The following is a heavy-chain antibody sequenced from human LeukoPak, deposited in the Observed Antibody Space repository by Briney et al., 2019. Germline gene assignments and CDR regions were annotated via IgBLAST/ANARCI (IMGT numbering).Heavy chain of an antibody. D-gene: IGHD3-3*01. V-gene: IGHV4-30-4*01. J-gene: IGHJ5*02. CDR3: AREDYTNWFDP. Sequence: SETLSLTCTVSGGSISSGDYYWSWIRQPPGKGLEWIGYIYYSGGTYYNPSLKSRVTISVDTSKNQFSLKLSSVTAADTAVYYCAREDYTNWFDPWGQGTLVTVSS. CDR1: GGSISSGDYY. CDR2: IYYSGGT.